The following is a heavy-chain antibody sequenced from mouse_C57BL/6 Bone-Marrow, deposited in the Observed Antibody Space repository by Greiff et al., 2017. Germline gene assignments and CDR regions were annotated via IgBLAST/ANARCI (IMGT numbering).Heavy chain of an antibody. CDR2: IHPNSGST. D-gene: IGHD1-1*01. J-gene: IGHJ2*01. CDR3: AREWFSTTVVFDY. Sequence: QVQLQQPGAELVKPGASVKLSCKASGYTFTSYWMHWVKQRPGQGLEWIGMIHPNSGSTNYNEKFKSKATLTVDTSSSTAYMQFSSLTFEDSAVYYCAREWFSTTVVFDYWGQGTTLTVSS. V-gene: IGHV1-64*01. CDR1: GYTFTSYW.